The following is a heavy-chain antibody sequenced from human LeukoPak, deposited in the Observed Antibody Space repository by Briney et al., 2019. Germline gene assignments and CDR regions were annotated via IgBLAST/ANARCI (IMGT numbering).Heavy chain of an antibody. CDR2: IRCDGNNK. CDR3: AKSLNYYYDSSGSSNGGFDI. J-gene: IGHJ3*02. CDR1: GFTFSSYG. D-gene: IGHD3-22*01. V-gene: IGHV3-30*02. Sequence: PGGSLRLSCAASGFTFSSYGMHWVRQAPGKGLEWVAFIRCDGNNKYYAHSVKGRLTISRDNSKKTLCLQMNSLRAEDTAVYYCAKSLNYYYDSSGSSNGGFDIWGQGTMVTVSS.